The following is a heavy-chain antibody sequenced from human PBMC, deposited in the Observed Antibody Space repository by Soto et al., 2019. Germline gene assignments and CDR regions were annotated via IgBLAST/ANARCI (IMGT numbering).Heavy chain of an antibody. CDR3: ARDGYYGSGSYPTYYYYTMDV. D-gene: IGHD3-10*01. J-gene: IGHJ6*02. CDR1: GFTFSSYW. V-gene: IGHV3-7*03. CDR2: IKQDGSEK. Sequence: GGSLRLSCAASGFTFSSYWMSWVRQAPGKGLEWVANIKQDGSEKYYVDSVKGRFSISRDNAKNSLYLQMNSLRAEDTAMYYCARDGYYGSGSYPTYYYYTMDVWGQGTTVTVSS.